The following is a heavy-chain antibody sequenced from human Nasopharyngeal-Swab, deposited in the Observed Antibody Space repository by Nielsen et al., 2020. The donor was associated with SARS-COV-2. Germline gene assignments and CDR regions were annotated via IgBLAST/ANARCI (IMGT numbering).Heavy chain of an antibody. D-gene: IGHD3-9*01. CDR1: GGTFSSYG. V-gene: IGHV1-69*04. J-gene: IGHJ4*02. Sequence: SVKVSCKTSGGTFSSYGISWVRQAPGQGLEWMGRIIPIVGITNHAQKFQGRVTITADKSTNTVYVELRSLTSEDTAVYYCASREDSLTGSSFDYWGQGTLITVSS. CDR3: ASREDSLTGSSFDY. CDR2: IIPIVGIT.